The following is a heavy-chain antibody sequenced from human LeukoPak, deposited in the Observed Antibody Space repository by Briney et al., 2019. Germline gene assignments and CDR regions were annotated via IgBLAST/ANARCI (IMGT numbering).Heavy chain of an antibody. J-gene: IGHJ4*02. CDR3: AKDRATSGDTSGFDY. D-gene: IGHD3-22*01. Sequence: GGSLRLSCATSGFTFSNYAMNWVRQAPGMGLEWVSGISGSGGGTYYADSVEGRFTISRDNSKNTLYLQMNSLRAEDTAVYYCAKDRATSGDTSGFDYWGQGTLVTVSS. CDR1: GFTFSNYA. CDR2: ISGSGGGT. V-gene: IGHV3-23*01.